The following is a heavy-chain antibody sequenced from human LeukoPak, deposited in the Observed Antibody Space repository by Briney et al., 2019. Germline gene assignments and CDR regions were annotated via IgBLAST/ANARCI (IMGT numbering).Heavy chain of an antibody. CDR3: ARDFCSSTSCYYPFGY. Sequence: NPGGSLRLSCAASGFTFSSYSMNWVRQAPGKGLEWVSSISSSSSYIYYADSVKGRFTISRDNAKNSLYLQMNSLRAEDTAVYYCARDFCSSTSCYYPFGYWGQGTLVTVSS. CDR2: ISSSSSYI. D-gene: IGHD2-2*01. J-gene: IGHJ4*02. V-gene: IGHV3-21*01. CDR1: GFTFSSYS.